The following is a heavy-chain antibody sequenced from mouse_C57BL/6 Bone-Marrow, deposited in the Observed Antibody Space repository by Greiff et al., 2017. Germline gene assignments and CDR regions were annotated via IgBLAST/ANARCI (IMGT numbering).Heavy chain of an antibody. CDR2: IDPSDSYT. Sequence: QVQLQQSGAELVMPGASVKLSCKASGYTFTSYWMHWVKQRPGQGLEWIGEIDPSDSYTNYNLKFKGKSTLTVDKSSSTAYMQLSSLTSEDSAVYYCARSKLGRLFAYWGQGTLVTVSA. CDR3: ARSKLGRLFAY. J-gene: IGHJ3*01. D-gene: IGHD4-1*01. V-gene: IGHV1-69*01. CDR1: GYTFTSYW.